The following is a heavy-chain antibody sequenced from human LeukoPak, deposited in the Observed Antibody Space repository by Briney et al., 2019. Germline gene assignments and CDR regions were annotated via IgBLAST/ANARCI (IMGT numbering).Heavy chain of an antibody. V-gene: IGHV4-38-2*02. J-gene: IGHJ4*02. CDR2: IYHSGST. CDR1: GYSISSGYY. Sequence: SETLSLTCTVSGYSISSGYYWGWTRQPPGRGLGGIGSIYHSGSTYYNPSLKSRVTISVDTSKNQFSLKLSSVTAADTAVYYCARVTAAAGTGVDWGQGTLVTVSS. CDR3: ARVTAAAGTGVD. D-gene: IGHD6-13*01.